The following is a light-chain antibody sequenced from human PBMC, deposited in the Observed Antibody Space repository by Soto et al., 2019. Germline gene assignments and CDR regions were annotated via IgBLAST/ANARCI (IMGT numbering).Light chain of an antibody. V-gene: IGLV2-14*01. CDR2: GVT. CDR3: VSHRSGDSQV. Sequence: QSALTQPASVSGSPGQSITISCTGTSSDVGGYNYVSWYQQYPGKAPKLMIYGVTNRPSGVSNRFSGSKTGNTASLTISGLQAEDEAYYYCVSHRSGDSQVFGTGTKLTVL. CDR1: SSDVGGYNY. J-gene: IGLJ1*01.